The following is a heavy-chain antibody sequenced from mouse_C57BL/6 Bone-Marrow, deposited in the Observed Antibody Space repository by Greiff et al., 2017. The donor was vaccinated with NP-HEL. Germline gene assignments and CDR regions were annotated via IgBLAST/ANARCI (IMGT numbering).Heavy chain of an antibody. CDR2: IDPEDGDT. D-gene: IGHD1-1*01. CDR3: TEFPYYYGSSPWYFDV. Sequence: VQLQQSGAELVRPGASVKLSCTASGFNIKDYYMHWVKQRPEQGLEWIGRIDPEDGDTEYAPKFQGKATMTADTSSNTAYLQLSSLTSEDTAVYDCTEFPYYYGSSPWYFDVWGTGTTVTVSS. J-gene: IGHJ1*03. CDR1: GFNIKDYY. V-gene: IGHV14-1*01.